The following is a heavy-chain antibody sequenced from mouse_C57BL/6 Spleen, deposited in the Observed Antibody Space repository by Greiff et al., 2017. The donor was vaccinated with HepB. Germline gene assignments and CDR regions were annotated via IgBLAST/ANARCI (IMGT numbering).Heavy chain of an antibody. Sequence: EVQLQQSGPVLVKPGASVKMSCKASGYTFTDYYMNWVKQSHGKSLEWIGVINPYNGGTSYNQKFKGKATLTVDKSSSTAYMELNSLTSEDSAVYYCARGGVIYYGNYVDAMDYWGQGTSVTVSS. CDR1: GYTFTDYY. J-gene: IGHJ4*01. CDR2: INPYNGGT. CDR3: ARGGVIYYGNYVDAMDY. V-gene: IGHV1-19*01. D-gene: IGHD2-1*01.